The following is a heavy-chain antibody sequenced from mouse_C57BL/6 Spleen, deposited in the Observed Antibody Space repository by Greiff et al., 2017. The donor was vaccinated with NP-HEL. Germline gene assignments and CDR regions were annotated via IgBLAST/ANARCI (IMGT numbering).Heavy chain of an antibody. CDR2: IYPGDGDT. Sequence: LVESGPELVKPGASVKISCKASGYAFSSSWMNWVKQRPGKGLEWIGRIYPGDGDTNYNGKFKGKATLTADKSSSTVYMQLSSLTSEDSAVYFCARNDYSNPYYYAMDYWGQGTSVTVSS. J-gene: IGHJ4*01. D-gene: IGHD2-5*01. CDR1: GYAFSSSW. CDR3: ARNDYSNPYYYAMDY. V-gene: IGHV1-82*01.